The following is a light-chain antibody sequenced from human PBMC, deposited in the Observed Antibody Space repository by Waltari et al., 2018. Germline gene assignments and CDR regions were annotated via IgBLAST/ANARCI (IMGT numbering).Light chain of an antibody. CDR2: KAS. CDR3: QHYYSYPLT. V-gene: IGKV1-5*03. J-gene: IGKJ4*01. Sequence: DIQMTQSPSTLSASVGDRVTITCRASQHISSWLAWYQQKPGKPPKLLIYKASSLESGVPSRFSGSGSGTEFTLTINSLQPDDFATYYCQHYYSYPLTFGGGTKVEIK. CDR1: QHISSW.